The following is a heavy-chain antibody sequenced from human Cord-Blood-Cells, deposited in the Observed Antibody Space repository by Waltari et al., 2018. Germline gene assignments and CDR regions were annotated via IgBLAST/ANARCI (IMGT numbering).Heavy chain of an antibody. CDR1: GYPLTDSS. Sequence: QVQLVQSGAEVKKPGASVKVSCKVSGYPLTDSSINGVRQAPGKGLEWMGGFDPEDGETIYAQKFQGRVTMTEDTSTDTAYMELSSLRSEDTAVYYCATRFWSGYYDYWGQGTLVTVSS. V-gene: IGHV1-24*01. CDR2: FDPEDGET. CDR3: ATRFWSGYYDY. D-gene: IGHD3-3*01. J-gene: IGHJ4*02.